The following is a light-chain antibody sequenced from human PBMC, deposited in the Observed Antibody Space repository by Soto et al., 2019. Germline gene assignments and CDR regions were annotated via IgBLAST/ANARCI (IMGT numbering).Light chain of an antibody. Sequence: EIVVTQSPATLSVSPGERATLSCRASQSVGNNFAWYQQKPGQAPRLLIFATSTRATGVPARFSGSGSGTEFTLTISSLQSEDFAIYFCQQYNNWPPDRTFGQGTKVEIK. V-gene: IGKV3-15*01. CDR2: ATS. CDR3: QQYNNWPPDRT. J-gene: IGKJ1*01. CDR1: QSVGNN.